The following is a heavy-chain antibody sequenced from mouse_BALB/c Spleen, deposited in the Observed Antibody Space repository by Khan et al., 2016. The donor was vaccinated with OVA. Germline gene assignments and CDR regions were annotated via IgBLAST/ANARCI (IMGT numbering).Heavy chain of an antibody. CDR1: GLTIKDTY. J-gene: IGHJ2*01. CDR3: ARMAKK. V-gene: IGHV14-3*02. Sequence: IQLVQSGAELVKSGATVKLSCTASGLTIKDTYMHWLKQWPEQGLEWIGRIYPSNGNTKYDPKFQGKVTISADTSPNTAYLQLSSLTSEDTGVYYCARMAKKWGQGTTLTVSS. CDR2: IYPSNGNT.